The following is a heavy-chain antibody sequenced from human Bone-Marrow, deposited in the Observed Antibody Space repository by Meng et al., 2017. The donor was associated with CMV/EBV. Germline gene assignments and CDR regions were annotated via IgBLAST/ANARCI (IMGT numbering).Heavy chain of an antibody. Sequence: QVQLVACGDEKKKPGASVKVSCTTSGFTFSDYYIHWVRQAPGQGLEWMGWVNSNNDATNYARKFQGRVSMTRDTSISTAHMELSRLMSDDTAVYYCVRSSGWSLFDYWGQGTLVTVSS. V-gene: IGHV1-2*02. CDR1: GFTFSDYY. J-gene: IGHJ4*02. D-gene: IGHD6-19*01. CDR3: VRSSGWSLFDY. CDR2: VNSNNDAT.